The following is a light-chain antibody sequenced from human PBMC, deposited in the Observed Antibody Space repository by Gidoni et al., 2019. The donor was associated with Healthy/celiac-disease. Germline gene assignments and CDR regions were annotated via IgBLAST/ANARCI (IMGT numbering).Light chain of an antibody. J-gene: IGKJ5*01. CDR3: QQYYSTPIT. CDR2: WAS. V-gene: IGKV4-1*01. Sequence: DIVMTQSPDSLAVFLGERATINCKSSQSVLYSSNNKNYLAWYQQKPGQPPKLLIYWASTRESGVPDRFSGSGSGTDFTLTISSLQAEDVAVYYCQQYYSTPITFGQXTRLEIK. CDR1: QSVLYSSNNKNY.